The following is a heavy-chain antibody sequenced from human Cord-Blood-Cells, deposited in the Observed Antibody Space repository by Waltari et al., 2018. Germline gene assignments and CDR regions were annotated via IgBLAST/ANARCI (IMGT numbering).Heavy chain of an antibody. J-gene: IGHJ4*02. CDR2: INHSGSN. CDR3: ARMGSGSYYNGRIY. Sequence: QVQLQQWGAGLLKPSETLSLTCAVYGGSFSGYYWNWIRQPPGKGLEWIGEINHSGSNNYNPSLKSRVTISVDTSKNQFSLKLSSVTAADTAVYYCARMGSGSYYNGRIYWGQGTLVTVSS. D-gene: IGHD3-10*01. V-gene: IGHV4-34*01. CDR1: GGSFSGYY.